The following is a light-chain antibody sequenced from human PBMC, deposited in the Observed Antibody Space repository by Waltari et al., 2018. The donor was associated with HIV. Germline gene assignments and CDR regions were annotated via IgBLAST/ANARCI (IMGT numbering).Light chain of an antibody. V-gene: IGKV2-28*01. CDR1: QSLLHRDGYKY. Sequence: DIVMTQSPLSLSVTPGERASMSCRSSQSLLHRDGYKYLDWYLQKPGQSQQLLSYLGSTRASGVPVRFSGSGSGTDFTLKISRVEPEDVGIYYCMQALQTPSFGQGTKVEIK. CDR3: MQALQTPS. J-gene: IGKJ1*01. CDR2: LGS.